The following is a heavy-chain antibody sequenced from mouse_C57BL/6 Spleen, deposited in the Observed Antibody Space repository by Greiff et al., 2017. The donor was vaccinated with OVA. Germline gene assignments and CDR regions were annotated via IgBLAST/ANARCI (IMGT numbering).Heavy chain of an antibody. D-gene: IGHD2-4*01. J-gene: IGHJ4*01. V-gene: IGHV1-26*01. Sequence: EVQLQQSGPELVKPGASVKISCKASGYTFTDYYMNWVKQSHGKSLEWIGDINPNNGGTSYNQKFKGKATLTVDKSSSTAYMELRSLTSEDSAVYDSARSDYDVMDDWGQGTAVTVSS. CDR3: ARSDYDVMDD. CDR1: GYTFTDYY. CDR2: INPNNGGT.